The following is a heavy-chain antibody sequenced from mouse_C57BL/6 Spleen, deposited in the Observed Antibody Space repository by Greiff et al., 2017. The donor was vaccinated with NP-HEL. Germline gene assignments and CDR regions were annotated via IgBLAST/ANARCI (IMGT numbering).Heavy chain of an antibody. Sequence: VQLQQSGAELVRPGASVTLSCKASGYTFTDYEMHWVKQTPVHGLEWIGAIDPETGGTAYNQKFKGKAILTADKSSSTAYMELRSLTSEDSAVYYCTRCDYGSPFAYWGQGTLVTVSA. CDR2: IDPETGGT. J-gene: IGHJ3*01. CDR1: GYTFTDYE. V-gene: IGHV1-15*01. CDR3: TRCDYGSPFAY. D-gene: IGHD1-1*01.